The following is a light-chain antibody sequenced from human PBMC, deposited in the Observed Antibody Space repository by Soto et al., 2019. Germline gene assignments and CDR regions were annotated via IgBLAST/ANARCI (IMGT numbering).Light chain of an antibody. Sequence: DIQMTQSPSSLSASVGDRVTITCRASQIINTWLAWYQQKPGKAPKLVIYRASNLVNGVSSRFSGSGSGTEFTLTISSLPPDDFSIYYCQQYETYTGTFGPGTKVDL. CDR2: RAS. J-gene: IGKJ3*01. CDR3: QQYETYTGT. CDR1: QIINTW. V-gene: IGKV1-5*03.